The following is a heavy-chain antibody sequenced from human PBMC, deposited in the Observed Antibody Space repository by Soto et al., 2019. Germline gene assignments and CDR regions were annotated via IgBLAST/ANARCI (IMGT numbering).Heavy chain of an antibody. CDR1: GGTFNNYA. Sequence: QVQLVQSGAEVKKPGSSVKVSCKASGGTFNNYAFSWVRQAPGQGLEWLGVIMPIFGRPDYAQKFRARVTLPADESTTTAHMELGSLRSEDTAVYYCAPWLKEAGIGVSYYHGMAVWGQGTTVTVAS. CDR3: APWLKEAGIGVSYYHGMAV. CDR2: IMPIFGRP. D-gene: IGHD6-19*01. V-gene: IGHV1-69*12. J-gene: IGHJ6*02.